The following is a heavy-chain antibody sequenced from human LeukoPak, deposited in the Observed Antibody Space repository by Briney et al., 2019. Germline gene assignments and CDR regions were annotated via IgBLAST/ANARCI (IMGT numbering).Heavy chain of an antibody. Sequence: SETLSLTCAVYGGSFSGYYWSWIRQPPGKGLEWIGEINHSGSTNYNPSLKSRVTISVDTSKNQFSLKLSSVTAADTAVYYCARGTVAASYPYFDYWGQGTLVTVSS. CDR3: ARGTVAASYPYFDY. J-gene: IGHJ4*02. D-gene: IGHD6-19*01. V-gene: IGHV4-34*01. CDR2: INHSGST. CDR1: GGSFSGYY.